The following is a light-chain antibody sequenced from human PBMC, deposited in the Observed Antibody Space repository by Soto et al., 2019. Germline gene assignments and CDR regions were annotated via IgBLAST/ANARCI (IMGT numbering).Light chain of an antibody. V-gene: IGLV2-14*01. CDR3: SSYTSSNTLL. J-gene: IGLJ3*02. CDR1: SSDVGGYNY. CDR2: GVS. Sequence: QSALTQPASVSGSPGQSITISCTGTSSDVGGYNYVSWYQQHPGKAPKLMIHGVSSRPSGVSNRFSASKSGNTASLTISGLQAEDEADYFCSSYTSSNTLLFGGGTK.